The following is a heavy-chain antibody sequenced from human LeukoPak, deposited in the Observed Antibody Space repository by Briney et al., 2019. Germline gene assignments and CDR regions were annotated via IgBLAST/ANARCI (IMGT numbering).Heavy chain of an antibody. CDR3: ARQIVGTSWNYYYSYIDV. CDR2: VFHSGNT. J-gene: IGHJ6*03. V-gene: IGHV4-39*01. D-gene: IGHD1-1*01. CDR1: GGSISSSLYH. Sequence: PSETLSLTCSVSGGSISSSLYHWGWLRQPPGKGLEWIGNVFHSGNTYSSQYLQSRVAFSVDTSKNQFSLKLTSVTATDTAVYYCARQIVGTSWNYYYSYIDVWGKGTSVSVSS.